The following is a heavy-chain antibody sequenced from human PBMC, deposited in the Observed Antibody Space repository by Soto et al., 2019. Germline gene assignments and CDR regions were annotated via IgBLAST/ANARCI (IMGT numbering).Heavy chain of an antibody. CDR3: ARHGDYTWFDP. J-gene: IGHJ5*02. D-gene: IGHD2-21*02. V-gene: IGHV4-39*01. Sequence: SETLSLTCTVSGGSISSSSYYWGWIRQPPGKGLEWIGSIYYSGSTYYNPSLKSRVTISVDASKNQFSLKLSSVTAADTAVYYCARHGDYTWFDPWGQGTLVTVSS. CDR2: IYYSGST. CDR1: GGSISSSSYY.